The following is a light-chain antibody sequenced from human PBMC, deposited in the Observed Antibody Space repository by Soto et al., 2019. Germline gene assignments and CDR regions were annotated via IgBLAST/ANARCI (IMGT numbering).Light chain of an antibody. V-gene: IGKV3-20*01. CDR1: QSDSSSY. J-gene: IGKJ1*01. CDR3: QQYGRAQT. CDR2: GAS. Sequence: EIVLTQSPGTLSLSPGERATLSCRASQSDSSSYLAWDQQQPGQAPRLLIYGASSRATGIPDRFSGSGSGTAFTVTVSRLEPEDFAVYYWQQYGRAQTFGQGTKVEIK.